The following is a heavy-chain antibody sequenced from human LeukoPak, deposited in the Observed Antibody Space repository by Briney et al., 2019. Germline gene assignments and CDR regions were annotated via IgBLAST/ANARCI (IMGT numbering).Heavy chain of an antibody. V-gene: IGHV1-8*01. J-gene: IGHJ4*02. D-gene: IGHD4-11*01. CDR1: GYTFTSYV. Sequence: ASVKVSCKASGYTFTSYVINWVRQATGQGLEWMGWMNPNSGNTGYAQKFQGRVTMTRNTSISTAYMELSSLRSEDTAVYYCARGRWGNYGFDYWGQGTLVTVSS. CDR2: MNPNSGNT. CDR3: ARGRWGNYGFDY.